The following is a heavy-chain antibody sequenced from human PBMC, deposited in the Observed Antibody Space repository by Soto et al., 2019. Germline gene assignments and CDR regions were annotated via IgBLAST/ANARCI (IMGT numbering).Heavy chain of an antibody. CDR3: AKLGELLWFGTYYMDV. J-gene: IGHJ6*03. V-gene: IGHV3-23*01. CDR1: GFTFSSYA. CDR2: ISGSGGST. D-gene: IGHD3-10*01. Sequence: GGSLRLSCAASGFTFSSYAMSWVRQAPGKGPEWVSAISGSGGSTYYADSVKGRFTISRDNSKNTLYLQMNSLRAEDTAVYYCAKLGELLWFGTYYMDVWGKGTTVTVSS.